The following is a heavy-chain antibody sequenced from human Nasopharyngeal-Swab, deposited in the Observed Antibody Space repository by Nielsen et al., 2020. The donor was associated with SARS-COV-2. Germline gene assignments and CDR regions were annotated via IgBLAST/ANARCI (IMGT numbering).Heavy chain of an antibody. J-gene: IGHJ6*02. CDR2: IWYDGSNK. Sequence: GESLKISCAASGFTFSSYGMHWVRQAPGKGLEWVAVIWYDGSNKYCADSVKGRFTISRDNSKNTLYLQMNSLRAEDTAVYYCARAKASGSLKYYGMDVWGQGTTVTVSS. CDR3: ARAKASGSLKYYGMDV. CDR1: GFTFSSYG. V-gene: IGHV3-33*01. D-gene: IGHD1-26*01.